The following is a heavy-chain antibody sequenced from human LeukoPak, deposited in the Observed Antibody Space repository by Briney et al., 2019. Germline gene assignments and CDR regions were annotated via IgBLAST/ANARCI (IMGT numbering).Heavy chain of an antibody. D-gene: IGHD2-21*02. CDR3: ASFSGTPWGDLFDY. CDR1: GGSISSSNW. CDR2: IYYSGST. Sequence: SETLSLTCAVSGGSISSSNWWSWVRQPPGKGLEWIGYIYYSGSTYYNPSLKSRVTISVDTSKNQFSLKLSSVTAADTAVYYCASFSGTPWGDLFDYWGQGTLVTVSS. V-gene: IGHV4-4*02. J-gene: IGHJ4*02.